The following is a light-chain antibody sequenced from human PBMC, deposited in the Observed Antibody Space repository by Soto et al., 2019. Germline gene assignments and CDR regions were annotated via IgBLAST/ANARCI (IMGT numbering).Light chain of an antibody. V-gene: IGKV3-15*01. CDR3: QRYNNWPLT. J-gene: IGKJ4*01. CDR1: PGIGDT. CDR2: DTS. Sequence: EVVMRQSPATLSVSPGAGATLSCRASPGIGDTLAWYQHKPGQTPRLLIYDTSTRATGVPARCSGSRSGTEFTLTINSLQSEDFAVDYCQRYNNWPLTFGGGTKVESK.